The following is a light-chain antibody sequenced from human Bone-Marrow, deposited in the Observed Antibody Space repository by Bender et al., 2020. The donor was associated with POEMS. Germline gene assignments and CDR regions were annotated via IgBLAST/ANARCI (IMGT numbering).Light chain of an antibody. CDR1: SSDIGGYNY. Sequence: QSALTQPASVSGSPGQSITISCTGTSSDIGGYNYVSWYQQHPGKAPKLMVYDVSNRPSGVSHLFSGSNSGNTASLTISGLQAEDEADYCCSSYTYSTTLLFGGGTTLTVL. V-gene: IGLV2-14*03. CDR3: SSYTYSTTLL. J-gene: IGLJ2*01. CDR2: DVS.